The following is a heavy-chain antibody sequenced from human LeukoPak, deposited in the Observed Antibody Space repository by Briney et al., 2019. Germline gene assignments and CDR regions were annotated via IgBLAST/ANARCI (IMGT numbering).Heavy chain of an antibody. CDR3: AKDDLLNDYGDYVVPYYFDY. CDR1: GFTFSSYG. Sequence: PGGSLRLSCAASGFTFSSYGMSWVRQAPGKGLEWVSAISGSGGSTYYADSVKGRFAISRDNSKNTLYLQMNSLRAEDTAVYYCAKDDLLNDYGDYVVPYYFDYWGQGTLVTVSS. V-gene: IGHV3-23*01. D-gene: IGHD4-17*01. J-gene: IGHJ4*02. CDR2: ISGSGGST.